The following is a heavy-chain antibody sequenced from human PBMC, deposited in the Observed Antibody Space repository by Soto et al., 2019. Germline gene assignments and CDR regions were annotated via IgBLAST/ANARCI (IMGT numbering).Heavy chain of an antibody. J-gene: IGHJ4*02. V-gene: IGHV1-69*02. CDR3: ARLGVNSGYDL. CDR1: GGTFSSYT. CDR2: IIPSLGRA. Sequence: QVQLVQSGAEVKKPGCSVKVACKASGGTFSSYTITWVRQAPGQGLEWMGRIIPSLGRANYAQKFQGRVTITADKSTSTAYMELSSLRSDDTAVYYCARLGVNSGYDLWGQGTLVTVSS. D-gene: IGHD5-12*01.